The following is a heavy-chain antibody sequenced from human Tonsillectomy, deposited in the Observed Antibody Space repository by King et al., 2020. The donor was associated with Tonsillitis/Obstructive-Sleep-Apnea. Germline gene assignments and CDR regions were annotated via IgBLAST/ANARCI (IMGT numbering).Heavy chain of an antibody. CDR1: GGSFSGYY. V-gene: IGHV4-34*01. Sequence: VQLQQWGAGLLKPSETLSLTCAVYGGSFSGYYWSWIRQPPGKGLEWIGEINHSGSTNYNPSLKSRVTISVDTSKNQFSLKLSSVTAADTAVYYCAREAQEREFDPWGQGTLVTVSS. D-gene: IGHD5-24*01. CDR2: INHSGST. CDR3: AREAQEREFDP. J-gene: IGHJ5*02.